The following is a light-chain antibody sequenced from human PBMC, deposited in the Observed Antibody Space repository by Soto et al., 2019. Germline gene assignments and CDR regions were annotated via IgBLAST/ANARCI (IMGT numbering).Light chain of an antibody. J-gene: IGKJ4*01. CDR1: QSVSSIY. Sequence: EIVLTQSPDTLSLSPGERATLSCRASQSVSSIYLAWYQQKPGQAPRLLIYGTSSRATGIPGRFSGSGSGTDFTLTISRLEPEDFAVYYCQQYDNTPLTFGGGTKVEIK. CDR3: QQYDNTPLT. V-gene: IGKV3-20*01. CDR2: GTS.